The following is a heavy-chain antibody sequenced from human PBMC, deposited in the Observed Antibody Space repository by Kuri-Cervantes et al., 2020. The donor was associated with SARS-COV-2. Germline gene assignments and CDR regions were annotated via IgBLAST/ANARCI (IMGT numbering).Heavy chain of an antibody. CDR2: IKQDGSEK. J-gene: IGHJ4*02. D-gene: IGHD3-3*01. V-gene: IGHV3-7*01. CDR3: ARKRNNYDFWSGPIYYFDY. CDR1: GFTFSSYA. Sequence: GESLKISCAASGFTFSSYAMSWVRQAPGKGLEWVANIKQDGSEKYYVDSVKGRFTIPRDNAKNSLYLQMNSLRAEDTAVYYCARKRNNYDFWSGPIYYFDYWGQGTLVTVSS.